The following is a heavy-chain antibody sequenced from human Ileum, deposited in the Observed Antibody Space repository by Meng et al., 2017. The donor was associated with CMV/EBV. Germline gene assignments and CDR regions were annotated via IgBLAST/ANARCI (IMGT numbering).Heavy chain of an antibody. CDR1: GGTFSSYA. CDR2: IIPIFGTA. D-gene: IGHD1-26*01. Sequence: SVKVSCKASGGTFSSYAISWVRQAPGQGLEWMGGIIPIFGTANYAQKFRGRVTITTDESTSTAYMELSSLRSEDTAVYYCARGDSLVGATPYYFDYWGQGTLVTVSS. J-gene: IGHJ4*02. V-gene: IGHV1-69*05. CDR3: ARGDSLVGATPYYFDY.